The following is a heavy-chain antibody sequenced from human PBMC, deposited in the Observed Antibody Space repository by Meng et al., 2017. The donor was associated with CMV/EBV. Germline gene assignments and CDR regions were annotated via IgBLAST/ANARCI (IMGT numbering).Heavy chain of an antibody. Sequence: QPQAAYLAGGEPSQPLSPPATVSGVSISSYYWRWNRQPSGNGLEWIGRLYTSGSTNYNPSLKRRVTMSGDTSKKQFSLKLSSVTASDTAVYYCAREIVVVPAAIDNWFDPWGQGTLVTVSS. CDR1: GVSISSYY. CDR3: AREIVVVPAAIDNWFDP. J-gene: IGHJ5*02. D-gene: IGHD2-2*02. CDR2: LYTSGST. V-gene: IGHV4-4*07.